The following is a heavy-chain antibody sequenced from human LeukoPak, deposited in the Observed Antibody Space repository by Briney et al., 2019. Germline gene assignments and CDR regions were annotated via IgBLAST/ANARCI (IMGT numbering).Heavy chain of an antibody. J-gene: IGHJ4*02. CDR2: SSSSHNT. CDR3: ARGIID. Sequence: LSLTCTVSGGSISSDYMSWVRQAPGKGLEWVSLSSSSHNTHYADSVKGRFTVSRDTSKNTLYLQMNSLRVEDTAVYYCARGIIDWGQGTLVTVSS. D-gene: IGHD2/OR15-2a*01. V-gene: IGHV3-53*01. CDR1: GGSISSDY.